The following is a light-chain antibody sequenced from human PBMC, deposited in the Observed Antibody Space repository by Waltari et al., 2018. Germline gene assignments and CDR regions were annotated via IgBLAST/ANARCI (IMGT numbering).Light chain of an antibody. CDR3: QQYGSSPAT. CDR1: QSVTSSY. CDR2: GAS. V-gene: IGKV3-20*01. J-gene: IGKJ2*01. Sequence: EIVLTQSPGTLSLSPGERATLSCRASQSVTSSYLAWYQQQPGQAPRLLIYGASSRATGIPDRFSGSGSVTDFTLTISRLEPEDFAVYYCQQYGSSPATFGQGTKLDIK.